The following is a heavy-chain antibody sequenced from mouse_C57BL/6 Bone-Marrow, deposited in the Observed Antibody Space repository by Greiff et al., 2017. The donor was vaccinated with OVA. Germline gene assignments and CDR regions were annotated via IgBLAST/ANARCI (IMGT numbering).Heavy chain of an antibody. Sequence: EVKLQESGAELVRPGASVKLSCTASGFNITDDYMHWVKQRPEPGLEWIGWIDPENGDTEYASKFQGKATLTADTSSNTAYLQLSSLTSEDTAVYYCTAGDYYGSSYHYAMDYWGQGTSVTVSS. V-gene: IGHV14-4*01. D-gene: IGHD1-1*01. J-gene: IGHJ4*01. CDR1: GFNITDDY. CDR3: TAGDYYGSSYHYAMDY. CDR2: IDPENGDT.